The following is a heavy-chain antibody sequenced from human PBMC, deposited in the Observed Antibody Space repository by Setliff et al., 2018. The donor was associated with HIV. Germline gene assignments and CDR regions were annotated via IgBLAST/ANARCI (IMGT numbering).Heavy chain of an antibody. CDR2: IYTSGTT. CDR3: ARSYGYNVDY. J-gene: IGHJ4*02. CDR1: GVSISGHF. Sequence: SETLSLTCFVSGVSISGHFWGWIRQPPGKGLEWIGYIYTSGTTEYNPSLDSRVTISVDTSKNQFFLILSSVTAADTAMYYCARSYGYNVDYWGQGKLVTVSS. V-gene: IGHV4-4*09. D-gene: IGHD3-16*01.